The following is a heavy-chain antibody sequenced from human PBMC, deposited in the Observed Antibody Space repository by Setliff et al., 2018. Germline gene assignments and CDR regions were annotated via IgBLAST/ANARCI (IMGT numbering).Heavy chain of an antibody. Sequence: PSETLSLTCSVSGASITSYYWSWIRQPPGKGLEWIGYMHYSGSANYNPSLKSRVTISIDTSRNQFSLKLNSLTAADTAVYFCARANPGEGVLDSWGQGTLVTVSS. CDR1: GASITSYY. D-gene: IGHD3-10*01. J-gene: IGHJ4*02. CDR2: MHYSGSA. V-gene: IGHV4-59*12. CDR3: ARANPGEGVLDS.